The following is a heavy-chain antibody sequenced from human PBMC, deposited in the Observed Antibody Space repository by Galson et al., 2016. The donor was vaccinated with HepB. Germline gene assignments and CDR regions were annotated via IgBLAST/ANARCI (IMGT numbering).Heavy chain of an antibody. D-gene: IGHD2-8*02. V-gene: IGHV3-23*01. J-gene: IGHJ4*02. Sequence: SLRLSCAASGFTFTAFWMTWVRQAPGKGLEWVSGISGRGSGTYYTDSVKGRFTISRDNSKNTLYLQMNSLRAEDTAFYYCAKEKGTGYSPFDYWGQGTLVTVSS. CDR1: GFTFTAFW. CDR2: ISGRGSGT. CDR3: AKEKGTGYSPFDY.